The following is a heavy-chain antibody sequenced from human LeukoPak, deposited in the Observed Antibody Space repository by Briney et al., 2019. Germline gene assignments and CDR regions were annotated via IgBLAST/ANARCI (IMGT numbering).Heavy chain of an antibody. CDR1: GGTFSSYA. Sequence: ASVKVSCKASGGTFSSYAISWVRQAPGQGLEWMGGIIPIFGTANYAQKFQGTVTITTAESASTAYMGLSSLRSEDTDVYYCARSVSYYNDSSGYYRTWGQGTLVTVSS. CDR2: IIPIFGTA. V-gene: IGHV1-69*05. J-gene: IGHJ4*02. D-gene: IGHD3-22*01. CDR3: ARSVSYYNDSSGYYRT.